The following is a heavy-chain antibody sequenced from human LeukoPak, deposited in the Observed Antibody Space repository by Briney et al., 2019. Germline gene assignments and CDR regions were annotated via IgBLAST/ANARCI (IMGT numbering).Heavy chain of an antibody. Sequence: GGSLRLSCAASGFTFSSYAMSSVRQAPGKGLNWVSAISGSGGSTYYADSVKGRFTIHRDNANNSLYLQMNSLRAEDTAVYYCARMDSYDSCGYYPDYWGQGTLVTVSS. CDR3: ARMDSYDSCGYYPDY. D-gene: IGHD3-22*01. CDR2: ISGSGGST. CDR1: GFTFSSYA. V-gene: IGHV3-23*01. J-gene: IGHJ4*02.